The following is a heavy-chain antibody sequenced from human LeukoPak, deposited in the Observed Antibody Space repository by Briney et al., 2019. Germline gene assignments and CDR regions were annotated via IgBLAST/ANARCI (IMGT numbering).Heavy chain of an antibody. Sequence: GGSLRLSCAASGFTFSSYSMNWVRQAPGKGLEWVSSISSSSSYIYYADSVKGRFTISRDNAKNSLYLQMNSLRAEDTAVYYCARDNQGILTGYYIPATVFYYYGMDVWGQGTTVTVSS. D-gene: IGHD3-9*01. J-gene: IGHJ6*02. V-gene: IGHV3-21*01. CDR2: ISSSSSYI. CDR1: GFTFSSYS. CDR3: ARDNQGILTGYYIPATVFYYYGMDV.